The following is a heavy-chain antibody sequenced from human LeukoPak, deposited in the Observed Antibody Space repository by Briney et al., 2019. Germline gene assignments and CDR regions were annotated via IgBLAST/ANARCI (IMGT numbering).Heavy chain of an antibody. J-gene: IGHJ3*02. CDR3: ARGARRYCGSTSCGGAFDI. CDR1: GGSISSYY. V-gene: IGHV4-59*01. CDR2: IYYSGST. D-gene: IGHD2-2*01. Sequence: PSETLSLTCTVSGGSISSYYWSWIRQPPGKGLEWIGYIYYSGSTNYNPSLKSRVTISVDTSKNQFSLKLSSVTAADTAVYYCARGARRYCGSTSCGGAFDIWGQGTMVTVSS.